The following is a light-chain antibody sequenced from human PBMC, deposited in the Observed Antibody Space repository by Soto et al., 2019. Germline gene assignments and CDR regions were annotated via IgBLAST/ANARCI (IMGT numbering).Light chain of an antibody. J-gene: IGLJ1*01. CDR3: TSYTSSTPFEV. Sequence: QSVLTQPASVSGSPGQSIAISCTGVRTDVADGYDYVSWYQQHPGQAPQLIIYDVSNRPSGVSDRFSGSKSGNTASLTISGLQAEDEAEYYCTSYTSSTPFEVFGTGTKLTVL. CDR1: RTDVADGYDY. CDR2: DVS. V-gene: IGLV2-14*03.